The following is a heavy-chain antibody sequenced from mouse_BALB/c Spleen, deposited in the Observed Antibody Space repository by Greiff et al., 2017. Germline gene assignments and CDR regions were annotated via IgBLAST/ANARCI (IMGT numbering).Heavy chain of an antibody. J-gene: IGHJ4*01. CDR1: GYTFTDYA. V-gene: IGHV1-67*01. Sequence: VQLQQSGPELVRPGVSVKISCKGSGYTFTDYAMNWVKQRHAKSLEWIGVISTYSGNTNYNQKFKGKATMTVDKSSITAYMVLARLTSEDSAIYYCASSIVARDYYAMDYWGQGTSVTVSS. CDR2: ISTYSGNT. D-gene: IGHD1-1*01. CDR3: ASSIVARDYYAMDY.